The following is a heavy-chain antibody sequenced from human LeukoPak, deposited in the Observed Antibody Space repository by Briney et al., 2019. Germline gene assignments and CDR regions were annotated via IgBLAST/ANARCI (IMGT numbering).Heavy chain of an antibody. J-gene: IGHJ4*02. CDR2: GSSYNGNS. Sequence: ASVKVSCTASRYTFTTSGISCVRQAPGHGLEWGGWGSSYNGNSKYAQMFQGRVTMTTDTSTSTAYMELRSLRSDDTAVYYCVRNHFDSVLLSIAPWDYWGQGTLITISS. V-gene: IGHV1-18*01. D-gene: IGHD3-10*01. CDR1: RYTFTTSG. CDR3: VRNHFDSVLLSIAPWDY.